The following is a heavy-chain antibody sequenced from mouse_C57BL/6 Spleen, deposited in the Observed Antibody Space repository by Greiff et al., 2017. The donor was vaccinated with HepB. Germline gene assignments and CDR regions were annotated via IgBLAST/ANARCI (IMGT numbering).Heavy chain of an antibody. D-gene: IGHD1-1*01. CDR1: GYAFSSSW. CDR2: IYPGDGDT. J-gene: IGHJ1*03. CDR3: ARSSYYGSSYWYFDV. Sequence: QVQLQQSGPELVKPGASVKISCKASGYAFSSSWMNWVKQRPGKGLEWIGRIYPGDGDTNYNGKFKGKATLTADKSSSTAYMQLSSLTSEDSAVYFCARSSYYGSSYWYFDVWGTGTTVTVSS. V-gene: IGHV1-82*01.